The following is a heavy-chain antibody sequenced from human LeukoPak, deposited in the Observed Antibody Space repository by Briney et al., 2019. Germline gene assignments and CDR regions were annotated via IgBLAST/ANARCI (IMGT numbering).Heavy chain of an antibody. J-gene: IGHJ4*02. CDR1: GGSISSSY. Sequence: SETLSLTCTVSGGSISSSYWSWIRQPPGKGLEWIGYIFYSGSTKYNPSLKSRVTISQDTSKNQFSLKLSSVTAADTAVYYCARHAGCSGASCYSGFPDYWGQGTLVTVPA. CDR3: ARHAGCSGASCYSGFPDY. V-gene: IGHV4-59*08. D-gene: IGHD2-15*01. CDR2: IFYSGST.